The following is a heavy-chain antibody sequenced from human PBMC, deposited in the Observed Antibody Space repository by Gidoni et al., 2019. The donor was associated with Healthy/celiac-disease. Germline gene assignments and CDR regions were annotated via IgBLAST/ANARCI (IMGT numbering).Heavy chain of an antibody. CDR2: IWYDGSNK. V-gene: IGHV3-33*01. Sequence: QVQLVESGGGVVPPGRSLRLSCAASGFTFSSYGMHWVRQAPGKGLEWVAVIWYDGSNKYYADSVKGRFTISRDNSKNTLYLQMNSLRAEDTAVYYCARDRGYGSGSYYSWVYYGMDVWGQGTTVTVSS. CDR1: GFTFSSYG. J-gene: IGHJ6*02. CDR3: ARDRGYGSGSYYSWVYYGMDV. D-gene: IGHD3-10*01.